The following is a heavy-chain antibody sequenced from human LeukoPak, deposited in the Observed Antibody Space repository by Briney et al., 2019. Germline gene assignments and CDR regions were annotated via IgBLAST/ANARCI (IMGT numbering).Heavy chain of an antibody. CDR2: IKQDGSEK. J-gene: IGHJ3*02. D-gene: IGHD5-18*01. CDR3: ARYSYGFTAFDI. CDR1: GFTFSNYW. Sequence: AGGSLRLSCAASGFTFSNYWMSWVRQAPGKGLEWVASIKQDGSEKYYVDSVKGRFTISRDNSKNTLYLQMNSLRAEDTAVYYCARYSYGFTAFDIWGQGTMVTVSS. V-gene: IGHV3-7*03.